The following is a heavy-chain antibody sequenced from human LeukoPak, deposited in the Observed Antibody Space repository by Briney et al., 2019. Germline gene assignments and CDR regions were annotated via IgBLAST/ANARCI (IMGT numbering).Heavy chain of an antibody. V-gene: IGHV3-23*01. CDR1: GFTFRNHA. CDR3: AREVDYYGSGSRYYYYYGMDV. D-gene: IGHD3-10*01. CDR2: IGDSGIST. Sequence: PGGSLRLSCGASGFTFRNHAMSWVRQAPGKGLEWVSAIGDSGISTFYADSVKGRFTVSRDNAKNSLYLQMNSLRDEDTAVYYCAREVDYYGSGSRYYYYYGMDVWGQGTTVTVSS. J-gene: IGHJ6*02.